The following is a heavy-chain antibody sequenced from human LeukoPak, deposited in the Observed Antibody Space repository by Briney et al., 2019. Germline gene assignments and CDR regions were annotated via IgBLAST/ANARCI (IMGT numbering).Heavy chain of an antibody. CDR2: ISYDGSNK. CDR3: AREGLWLGKRGVDY. D-gene: IGHD6-19*01. V-gene: IGHV3-30*03. CDR1: GFISSNYG. J-gene: IGHJ4*02. Sequence: PGGSLRLSCAASGFISSNYGMHWVRQAPGKGLEWVAVISYDGSNKYYADSVKGRFTISRDNSKNTPYLQMNSLRAEDTAVYYCAREGLWLGKRGVDYWGQGTLVTVSS.